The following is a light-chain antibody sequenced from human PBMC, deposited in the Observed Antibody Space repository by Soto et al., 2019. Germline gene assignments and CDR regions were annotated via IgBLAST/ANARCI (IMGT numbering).Light chain of an antibody. J-gene: IGLJ2*01. Sequence: QSALTQPASVSGSRGQSITLSCTGTGSDIGGYDYVSWYQRHPGKAPKLIIYDVNNRPSGVSNRFSGSKSGNTASLTISGLQAEDEADYYCTSYASGSSHVVFGGGTKVTVL. CDR2: DVN. CDR3: TSYASGSSHVV. V-gene: IGLV2-14*01. CDR1: GSDIGGYDY.